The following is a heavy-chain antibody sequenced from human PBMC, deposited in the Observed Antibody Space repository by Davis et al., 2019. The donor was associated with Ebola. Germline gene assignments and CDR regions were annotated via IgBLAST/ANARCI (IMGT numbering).Heavy chain of an antibody. Sequence: GESLKISCAASGFTFSDYYMSWIRQAPGKGLEWVSYISSSGSTIYYADSVKGRFTISRDNAKNSLYLQMNSLRAEDTAVYYCARDGWNSEGFDPWGQGTLVTVSS. V-gene: IGHV3-11*01. D-gene: IGHD1-7*01. CDR1: GFTFSDYY. J-gene: IGHJ5*02. CDR3: ARDGWNSEGFDP. CDR2: ISSSGSTI.